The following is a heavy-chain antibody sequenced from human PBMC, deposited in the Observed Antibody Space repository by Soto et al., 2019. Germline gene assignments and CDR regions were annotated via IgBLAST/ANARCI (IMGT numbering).Heavy chain of an antibody. Sequence: PGGSLRLSCVGSGFVFSDHYMDWVRQAPGKGLEWVSGTRNKVKSYTTEYAASVKGRFSISRDNSKNTLYLQMNSLRAEDTAVYYCARERPPYYYDSSGHFDYWGQGTLVTVSS. CDR3: ARERPPYYYDSSGHFDY. CDR1: GFVFSDHY. J-gene: IGHJ4*02. V-gene: IGHV3-72*01. CDR2: TRNKVKSYTT. D-gene: IGHD3-22*01.